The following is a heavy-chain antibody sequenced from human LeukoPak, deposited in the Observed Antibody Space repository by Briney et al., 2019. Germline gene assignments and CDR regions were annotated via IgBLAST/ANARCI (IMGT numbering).Heavy chain of an antibody. D-gene: IGHD3-22*01. CDR2: IYYSGST. CDR3: ARGRGITMIVVVNWFDP. V-gene: IGHV4-39*07. Sequence: SETLSLTCTVSGGSISSSSYYWGWIRQPPGKGLEWIGSIYYSGSTYYNPSLKSRVTISVDTSKNQFSLKLSSVTAADTAVYYCARGRGITMIVVVNWFDPWGQGTLVTVSS. CDR1: GGSISSSSYY. J-gene: IGHJ5*02.